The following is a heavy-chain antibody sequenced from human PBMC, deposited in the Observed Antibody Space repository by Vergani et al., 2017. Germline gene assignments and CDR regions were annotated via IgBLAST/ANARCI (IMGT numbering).Heavy chain of an antibody. D-gene: IGHD6-6*01. J-gene: IGHJ2*01. CDR3: ARDLREGYSSSSRDWYFDL. CDR1: GGSISSGGYY. CDR2: IYYSGST. V-gene: IGHV4-31*03. Sequence: QVQLQESGPGLVKPSQTLSLTCTVSGGSISSGGYYWSWIRQHPGKGLEWIGYIYYSGSTYYNPSLKSRVTISVDTSKNQFSLKLSSVTAADTAVYYCARDLREGYSSSSRDWYFDLWGRGTLVTVSS.